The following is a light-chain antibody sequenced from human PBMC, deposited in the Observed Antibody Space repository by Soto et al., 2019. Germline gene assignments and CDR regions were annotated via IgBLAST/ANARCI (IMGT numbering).Light chain of an antibody. Sequence: DIQMTHFPSSVSASVGERVTITCRASQGISNWLAWYQQKPGKAPKLLISAAYTLQSGVPSRFSGSGSGTHFTLTISSLQPEDSATYYCQQGNSLPLTFGGGTTVEIK. V-gene: IGKV1-12*01. CDR1: QGISNW. CDR2: AAY. CDR3: QQGNSLPLT. J-gene: IGKJ4*01.